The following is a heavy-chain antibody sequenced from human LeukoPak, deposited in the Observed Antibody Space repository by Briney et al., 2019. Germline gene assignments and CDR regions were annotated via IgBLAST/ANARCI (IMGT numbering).Heavy chain of an antibody. CDR3: ARDVQIGVVIDPLEYFDY. Sequence: ASVKVSCKASGYTFTGYYMHWVRQAPGQGLEWMGWINPNSGGTNYAQKFQGRVTMTRDTSTSTVYMELSSLRSEDTAVYYCARDVQIGVVIDPLEYFDYWGQGTLVTVSS. D-gene: IGHD3-3*01. V-gene: IGHV1-2*02. CDR1: GYTFTGYY. CDR2: INPNSGGT. J-gene: IGHJ4*02.